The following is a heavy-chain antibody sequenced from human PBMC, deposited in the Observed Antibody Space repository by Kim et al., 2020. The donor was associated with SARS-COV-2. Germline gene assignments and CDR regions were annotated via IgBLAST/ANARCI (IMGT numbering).Heavy chain of an antibody. V-gene: IGHV3-72*01. CDR3: SSGTAAAMVV. J-gene: IGHJ6*02. CDR2: TRSKGNNYTT. D-gene: IGHD6-25*01. Sequence: GGSLRLSCAASGFTFRDYSMDWVRQAPGKGLEWLARTRSKGNNYTTYSAAAEGRWIAFIGNSKNSLYFQMINLKTTDKTADYCSSGTAAAMVVCGQGTT. CDR1: GFTFRDYS.